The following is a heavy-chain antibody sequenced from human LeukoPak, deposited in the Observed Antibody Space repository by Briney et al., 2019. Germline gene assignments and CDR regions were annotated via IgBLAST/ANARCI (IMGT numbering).Heavy chain of an antibody. CDR1: GFTFSSYA. J-gene: IGHJ4*02. Sequence: GGSLRLSCAASGFTFSSYAMHWVRQAPGKGLEWVAVISYDGSNKYYADSVKGRFTISRDNSKNTLYLQMNSLRAEDTAVYYCATSKRVEYSSSQGDYWGQGTLVTVSS. CDR2: ISYDGSNK. V-gene: IGHV3-30-3*01. CDR3: ATSKRVEYSSSQGDY. D-gene: IGHD6-6*01.